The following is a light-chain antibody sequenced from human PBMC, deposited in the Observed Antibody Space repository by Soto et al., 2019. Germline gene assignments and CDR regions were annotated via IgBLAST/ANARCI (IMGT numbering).Light chain of an antibody. CDR2: DAS. CDR3: QQRSNWPT. V-gene: IGKV3-11*01. J-gene: IGKJ3*01. Sequence: EIVLTQSPATLSLSPGERATLSCRASQSVSSYLAWYQQKPGQAPRLLIYDASNMASGIPARFSGSGSGTDFTLTISSLEHEDFAFYYCQQRSNWPTFGPGTKVDIK. CDR1: QSVSSY.